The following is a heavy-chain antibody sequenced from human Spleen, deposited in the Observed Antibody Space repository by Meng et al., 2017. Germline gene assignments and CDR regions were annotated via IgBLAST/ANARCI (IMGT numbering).Heavy chain of an antibody. J-gene: IGHJ4*02. CDR2: IKQDGSEK. CDR3: ARDEINYYDSSGYYSTFDY. Sequence: GGSLRLSCAASGFTFDEYGMSWVRQAPGKGLEWVANIKQDGSEKYYVDSVKGRFTISRDNAKNSLYLQMNSLRAEDTAVYYCARDEINYYDSSGYYSTFDYWGQGTLVTVSS. V-gene: IGHV3-7*01. CDR1: GFTFDEYG. D-gene: IGHD3-22*01.